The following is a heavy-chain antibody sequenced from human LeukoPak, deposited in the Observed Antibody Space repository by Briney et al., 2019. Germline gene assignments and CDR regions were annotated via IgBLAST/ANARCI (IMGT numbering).Heavy chain of an antibody. J-gene: IGHJ4*02. CDR3: ASTLAYCSGGSCPFDY. CDR1: GYTFTSYA. D-gene: IGHD2-15*01. CDR2: IIPIFGTA. V-gene: IGHV1-69*05. Sequence: GASVKVSCKASGYTFTSYAISWVRQAPGQGLEWMGRIIPIFGTANYAQKFQGRVTITTDESTSTAYMELSSLRSEDTAVYYCASTLAYCSGGSCPFDYWGQGTLVTVSS.